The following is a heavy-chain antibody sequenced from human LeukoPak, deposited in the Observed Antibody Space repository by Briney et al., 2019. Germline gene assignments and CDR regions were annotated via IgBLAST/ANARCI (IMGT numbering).Heavy chain of an antibody. Sequence: GGSLRLSCAASGFTFSDFAMTWVRQATGKGLEWVSSIDAAGTYYADSVKGRFTISRDNSKNTVYLQLNSLRVDDTAVYYCAKNRGPLDIRGQGTMVIVCS. CDR3: AKNRGPLDI. J-gene: IGHJ3*02. V-gene: IGHV3-23*01. CDR1: GFTFSDFA. D-gene: IGHD3-10*01. CDR2: IDAAGT.